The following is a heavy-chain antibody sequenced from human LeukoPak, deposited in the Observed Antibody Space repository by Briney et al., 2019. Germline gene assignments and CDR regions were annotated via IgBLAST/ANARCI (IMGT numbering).Heavy chain of an antibody. D-gene: IGHD3-3*01. CDR2: ISYDGSSK. Sequence: GGSLRLSCAASGFTFSSYAMHWVRQAPGKGLEWVAVISYDGSSKYYADSVKGRFTISRDNSKNTLYLQMNSLRAEDTAVYYCARDRRGLYDFWSGYHGMDVWGQGTTVTVSS. CDR3: ARDRRGLYDFWSGYHGMDV. J-gene: IGHJ6*02. CDR1: GFTFSSYA. V-gene: IGHV3-30-3*01.